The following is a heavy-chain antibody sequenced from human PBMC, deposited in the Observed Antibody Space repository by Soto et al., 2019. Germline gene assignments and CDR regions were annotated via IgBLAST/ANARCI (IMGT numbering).Heavy chain of an antibody. J-gene: IGHJ5*02. CDR1: GGSISSRNYY. CDR3: ASQADFWSDSFSFDP. Sequence: QLQLQESGPGLVKPSETLSLTCTVSGGSISSRNYYWGWVRQPPGKGLEWIGSIYYNGFTYYNPFFKIPVTRSVDPAKTIFSLKVRAVAATARAVYYLASQADFWSDSFSFDPWGQGTLVTVSS. D-gene: IGHD3-3*01. V-gene: IGHV4-39*02. CDR2: IYYNGFT.